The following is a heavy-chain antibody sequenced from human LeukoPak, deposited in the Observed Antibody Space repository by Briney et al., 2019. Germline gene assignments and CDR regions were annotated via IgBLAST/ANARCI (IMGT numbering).Heavy chain of an antibody. Sequence: PGRSLRLSCATSGFTFSSYGMHWVRQAPGKGLEWVAVIWSDGSNKYYADSVRGRFTISRDNSKKTLSLQMNSLRVEDTAVYYCARGVNPDWYFDLWGRGTLVTVSS. V-gene: IGHV3-33*01. CDR3: ARGVNPDWYFDL. D-gene: IGHD4-11*01. CDR2: IWSDGSNK. CDR1: GFTFSSYG. J-gene: IGHJ2*01.